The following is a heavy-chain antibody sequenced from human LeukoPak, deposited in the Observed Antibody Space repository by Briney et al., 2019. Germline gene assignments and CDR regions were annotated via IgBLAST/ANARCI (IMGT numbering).Heavy chain of an antibody. J-gene: IGHJ4*02. CDR3: ATPTANYYDSSGYDY. D-gene: IGHD3-22*01. CDR1: GGTFISYA. V-gene: IGHV1-69*04. CDR2: IIPILGIA. Sequence: ASVKVSCKASGGTFISYAISWVRQAPGQGREWMGRIIPILGIANYAQKFQGRVTITADKSTSTAYMELSSLRSEDTAVYYCATPTANYYDSSGYDYWGQGTPVTVSS.